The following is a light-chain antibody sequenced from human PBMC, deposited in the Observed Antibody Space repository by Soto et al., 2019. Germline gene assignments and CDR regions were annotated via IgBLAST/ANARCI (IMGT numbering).Light chain of an antibody. Sequence: DIQMTQSPSSLSASVGDRVTITCRTSQSISNFLNWYQQKPGEAPQLLIYGASTLESGVPSRFSGGGSGTDFTLTISSLQPEDFASYYCQQSYGAPYTFGLGTKVEI. J-gene: IGKJ2*01. CDR1: QSISNF. V-gene: IGKV1-39*01. CDR2: GAS. CDR3: QQSYGAPYT.